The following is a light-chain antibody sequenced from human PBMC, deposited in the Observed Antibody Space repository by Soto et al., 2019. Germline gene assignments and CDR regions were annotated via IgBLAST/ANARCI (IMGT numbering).Light chain of an antibody. CDR2: EVN. J-gene: IGLJ1*01. V-gene: IGLV2-18*02. CDR1: SSDVGGYNR. CDR3: GSYTTSAARVV. Sequence: QSALTQPPSVSGSPGQSVTIPCTGTSSDVGGYNRVSWYQQPPGTAPQLLIYEVNNRPSGVPDRFSGSKSGNTASLTISGLQAEDDGDYYCGSYTTSAARVVFGTGTKLTVL.